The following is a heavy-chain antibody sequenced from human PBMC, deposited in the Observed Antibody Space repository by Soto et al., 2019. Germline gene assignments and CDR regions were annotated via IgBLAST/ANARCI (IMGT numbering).Heavy chain of an antibody. CDR1: GGSFSGYY. V-gene: IGHV4-34*01. J-gene: IGHJ4*02. D-gene: IGHD3-22*01. Sequence: QVQLQQWGAGLLKPSETLSLTCAVYGGSFSGYYWSWIRQPPGKGLEWIGEINHSGSTNYNPSLKNRVTRSVDTSKNQFSLKLSSVTAADTAVYYCARVADSSGYYYSDYWGQGTLVTVSS. CDR2: INHSGST. CDR3: ARVADSSGYYYSDY.